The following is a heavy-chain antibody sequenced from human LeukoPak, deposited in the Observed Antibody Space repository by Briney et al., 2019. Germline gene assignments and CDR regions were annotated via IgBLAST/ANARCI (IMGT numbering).Heavy chain of an antibody. Sequence: SDTLSLTCAVYGGSFSGYYWSWIRQPPGKGLEWIGEINHSGSTNYNPSLKSRVTISVDTSKNQFSLKLSSVTAADTAVYYCARDTASPPRPSIAAAPPDYWGQGTLVTVSS. CDR2: INHSGST. V-gene: IGHV4-34*01. CDR1: GGSFSGYY. J-gene: IGHJ4*02. CDR3: ARDTASPPRPSIAAAPPDY. D-gene: IGHD6-13*01.